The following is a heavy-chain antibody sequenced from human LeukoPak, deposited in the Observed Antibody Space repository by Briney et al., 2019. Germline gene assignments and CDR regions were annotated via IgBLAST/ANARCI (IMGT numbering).Heavy chain of an antibody. CDR1: GYTFTGYY. CDR3: AWEVGATTLYYAFDI. D-gene: IGHD1-26*01. CDR2: INPNSGGT. J-gene: IGHJ3*02. V-gene: IGHV1-2*02. Sequence: ASVKVSCKASGYTFTGYYMHWVRQAPGQGLEWMGWINPNSGGTNYAQKFQGRVTMTRDTSISTAYMELSRLRSDDTAVYYRAWEVGATTLYYAFDIWGQGTMVTVSS.